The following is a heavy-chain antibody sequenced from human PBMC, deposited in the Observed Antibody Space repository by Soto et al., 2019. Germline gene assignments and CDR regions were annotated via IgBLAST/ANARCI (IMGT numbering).Heavy chain of an antibody. D-gene: IGHD6-19*01. CDR3: ARSYSSGWSTFGLY. V-gene: IGHV4-61*01. CDR2: IYYSGST. CDR1: GGSVNSGSYY. Sequence: QVQLQESGPGLVKPSETLSLTCTVSGGSVNSGSYYWSWIRQPPGEGLEWIGYIYYSGSTNYNSSLKSRVTISVDTSKNQFSLKLSSVTAADTAVYYCARSYSSGWSTFGLYWGQGTLVTVSS. J-gene: IGHJ4*02.